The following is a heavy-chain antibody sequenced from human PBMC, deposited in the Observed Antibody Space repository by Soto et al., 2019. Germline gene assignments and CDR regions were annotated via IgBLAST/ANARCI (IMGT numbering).Heavy chain of an antibody. CDR2: MYYSGST. Sequence: SETLSLTCTVSGGSISSSNYYWGWIRQPPGKGLERIGSMYYSGSTNYNPALKSRVTISVDTSKNQFSLKLSSVTAADTAVYYCARGYGRNFDYWGQGTLVTVSS. V-gene: IGHV4-39*01. CDR1: GGSISSSNYY. D-gene: IGHD5-18*01. CDR3: ARGYGRNFDY. J-gene: IGHJ4*02.